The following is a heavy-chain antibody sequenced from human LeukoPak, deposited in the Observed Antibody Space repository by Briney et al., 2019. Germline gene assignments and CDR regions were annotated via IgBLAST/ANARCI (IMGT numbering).Heavy chain of an antibody. D-gene: IGHD3-22*01. CDR2: IYHSGST. J-gene: IGHJ4*02. CDR1: GGSISSYY. V-gene: IGHV4-59*12. Sequence: PSETLSLTCTVSGGSISSYYWSWIRQPPGKGLEWIGYIYHSGSTYYNPSLKSRVTISVDRSKNQFSLKLSSVTAADTAVYYCARFEGYYYESSAYYGYFDYWGQGTLVTVSS. CDR3: ARFEGYYYESSAYYGYFDY.